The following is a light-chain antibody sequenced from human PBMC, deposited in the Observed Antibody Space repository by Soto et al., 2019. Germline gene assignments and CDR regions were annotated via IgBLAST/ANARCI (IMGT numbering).Light chain of an antibody. CDR3: QHYGNSRRT. V-gene: IGKV3-20*01. J-gene: IGKJ2*02. CDR2: GAS. CDR1: QSVASSY. Sequence: EIVLTQSPGTLSLFPGERATLSCRASQSVASSYLAWYQQKPGQAPRLLIYGASSRATGIPDRFSGSGSGTDFTLTISRLEPEDFAVFYCQHYGNSRRTFGQGTKLEIK.